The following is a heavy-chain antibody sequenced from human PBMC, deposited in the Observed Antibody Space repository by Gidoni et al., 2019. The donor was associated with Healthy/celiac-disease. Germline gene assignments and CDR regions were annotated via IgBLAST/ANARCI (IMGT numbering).Heavy chain of an antibody. CDR1: GYSFTNYW. D-gene: IGHD3-16*01. J-gene: IGHJ4*02. CDR3: ARFTLGGGGGGYFDY. V-gene: IGHV5-51*01. Sequence: VPLVQSGADVKKPGESLKISFKGSGYSFTNYWIGWVRQMPGKGMEWMGIIYPGDANTRYRPSFQGQVTISADKSIRNAYRQWGTLKASDTAMYYWARFTLGGGGGGYFDYWGQGTLVTVSS. CDR2: IYPGDANT.